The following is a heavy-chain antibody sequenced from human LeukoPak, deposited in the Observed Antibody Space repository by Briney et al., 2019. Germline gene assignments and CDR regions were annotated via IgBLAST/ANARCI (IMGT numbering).Heavy chain of an antibody. J-gene: IGHJ4*02. Sequence: GGSLRLSCAASGFTFSSYAMSWVRQAPGKGLEWVSAISGSGGSTYYADSVKGRFTTSRDNSKNTLYLQMNSLRAEDTAVYYCARSRGIVATTYFDYWGQGTLVTVSS. CDR3: ARSRGIVATTYFDY. D-gene: IGHD5-12*01. CDR1: GFTFSSYA. CDR2: ISGSGGST. V-gene: IGHV3-23*01.